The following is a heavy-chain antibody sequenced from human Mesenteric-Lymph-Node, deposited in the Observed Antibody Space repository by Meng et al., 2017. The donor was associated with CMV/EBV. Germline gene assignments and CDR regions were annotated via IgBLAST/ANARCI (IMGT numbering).Heavy chain of an antibody. J-gene: IGHJ6*02. CDR2: INPSGGST. Sequence: ASVKVSCKASGYTFTSYYMHWVRQAPGQGLEWMGIINPSGGSTSYAQKFQGRVTMTRDTSTSTVYMELSSLRSEDTAVYYCARMVPAARPYYYYGMDVWGQGTTVTVSS. CDR3: ARMVPAARPYYYYGMDV. CDR1: GYTFTSYY. D-gene: IGHD6-6*01. V-gene: IGHV1-46*01.